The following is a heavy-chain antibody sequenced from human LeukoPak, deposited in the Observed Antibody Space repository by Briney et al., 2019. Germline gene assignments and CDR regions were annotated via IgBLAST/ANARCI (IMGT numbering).Heavy chain of an antibody. V-gene: IGHV5-51*01. CDR3: ARPPLYCSSTSCVDY. Sequence: GESLKISCKGSGYTFNTYWIGWVRQMPGKGLEWMGIIYPGDSDTRYSPSFQGQATISVDKSISTAYLQWSSLKASDTAIYYCARPPLYCSSTSCVDYWGQGTLVTVSS. D-gene: IGHD2-2*01. CDR2: IYPGDSDT. J-gene: IGHJ4*02. CDR1: GYTFNTYW.